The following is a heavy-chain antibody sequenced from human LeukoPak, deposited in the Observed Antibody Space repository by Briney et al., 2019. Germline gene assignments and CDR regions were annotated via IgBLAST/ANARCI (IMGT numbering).Heavy chain of an antibody. D-gene: IGHD6-13*01. Sequence: ASVTVSCKASGYTFTSYGISWVRQAPGQGLEWMGWISAYNGNTNYAQKLQGRVTMTTDTSTSTAYMELRSLRSDDTAVYYCARDQGYSSSWYGGYYGMDVWGQGTTVTVSS. V-gene: IGHV1-18*01. J-gene: IGHJ6*02. CDR2: ISAYNGNT. CDR3: ARDQGYSSSWYGGYYGMDV. CDR1: GYTFTSYG.